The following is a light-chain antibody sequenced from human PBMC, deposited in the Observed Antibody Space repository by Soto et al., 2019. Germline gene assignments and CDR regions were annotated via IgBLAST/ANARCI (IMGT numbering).Light chain of an antibody. CDR1: SGHNSYA. V-gene: IGLV4-69*01. CDR2: LNSDDSH. CDR3: QTWSTDIRV. Sequence: QLVLTQPPSASASLGASVKLTCTLSSGHNSYAIAWHQQRPEKGPRYLMKLNSDDSHSKGDGIPDRFSGSSSGAERYLTISSLQSEDEADYYCQTWSTDIRVFGGGTKLTVL. J-gene: IGLJ3*02.